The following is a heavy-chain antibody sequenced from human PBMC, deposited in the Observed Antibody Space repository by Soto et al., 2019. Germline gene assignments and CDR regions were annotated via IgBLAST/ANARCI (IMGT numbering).Heavy chain of an antibody. Sequence: EVQLLESGGGLVQPGGSLRLSCAASGFTFSSYAMSWVRQAPGKGLEWVSAISGSGGSTYYADSVKGRFTISRDNSKNTLYLQMNSLRAEDTAVYYCAKGGYSRGWYAPEVDVWGQGTTVTVSS. J-gene: IGHJ6*02. CDR1: GFTFSSYA. CDR3: AKGGYSRGWYAPEVDV. V-gene: IGHV3-23*01. D-gene: IGHD6-19*01. CDR2: ISGSGGST.